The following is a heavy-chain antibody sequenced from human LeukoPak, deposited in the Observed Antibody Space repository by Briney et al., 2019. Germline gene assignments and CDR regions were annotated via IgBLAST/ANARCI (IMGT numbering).Heavy chain of an antibody. V-gene: IGHV4-34*01. CDR3: ARGGSPVGATNDY. CDR2: INHSGST. CDR1: GGSISSYY. D-gene: IGHD1-26*01. J-gene: IGHJ4*02. Sequence: SETLSLACTVSGGSISSYYWSWIRQPPGKGLEWIGEINHSGSTNYNPSLKSRVTISVDTSKNQFSLKLSSVTAADTAVYYCARGGSPVGATNDYWGQGTLVTVSS.